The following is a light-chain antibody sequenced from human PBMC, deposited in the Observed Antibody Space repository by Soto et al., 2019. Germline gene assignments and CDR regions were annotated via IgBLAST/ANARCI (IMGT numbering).Light chain of an antibody. CDR1: QSISSW. CDR3: QQYNSSSVT. Sequence: DIQMTQSPSTLSASVGDRVTITCRASQSISSWLAWYQQKPGKAPKLLIYKASSLESGVPSRFSGSGSGTEFTLPISSLQPDHFATYYCQQYNSSSVTFGQGTKVEIK. CDR2: KAS. V-gene: IGKV1-5*03. J-gene: IGKJ1*01.